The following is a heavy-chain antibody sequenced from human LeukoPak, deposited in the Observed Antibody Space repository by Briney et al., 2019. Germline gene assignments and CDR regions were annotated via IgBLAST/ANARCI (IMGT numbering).Heavy chain of an antibody. J-gene: IGHJ4*02. CDR1: GFTVSNNF. Sequence: GGSLRLSCAASGFTVSNNFMSWVRQAPGKGLELVSLIYSGGTTKYADSVRGRFTISRDNSKNTLYLQMSSLRPEDTAVYYCVKDRWVDHWGQGTLVTVSS. CDR3: VKDRWVDH. V-gene: IGHV3-66*02. CDR2: IYSGGTT. D-gene: IGHD6-13*01.